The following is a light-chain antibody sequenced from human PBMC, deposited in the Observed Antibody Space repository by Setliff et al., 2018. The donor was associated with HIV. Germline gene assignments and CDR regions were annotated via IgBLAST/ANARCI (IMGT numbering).Light chain of an antibody. J-gene: IGLJ1*01. CDR1: SSDIDTYNY. CDR2: EVS. Sequence: QSALTQPASVSGSPGQLITISCTGTSSDIDTYNYVSWYQQHPGKAPKLMIYEVSNRPSGVSNRFSGSKSGNTASLTISGLQAEDEADYYCSSYTSSSTRVFATGTKVTVL. V-gene: IGLV2-14*01. CDR3: SSYTSSSTRV.